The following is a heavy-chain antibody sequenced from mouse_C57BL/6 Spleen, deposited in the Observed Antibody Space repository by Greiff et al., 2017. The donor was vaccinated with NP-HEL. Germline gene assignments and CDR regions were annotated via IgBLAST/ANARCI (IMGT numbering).Heavy chain of an antibody. CDR1: GYTFTGYW. CDR2: ILPGSGST. CDR3: ARGFITTVVATSRDY. D-gene: IGHD1-1*01. J-gene: IGHJ2*01. Sequence: VQLQQSGAELMKPGASVKLSCKATGYTFTGYWIEWVKQRPGHGLEWIGEILPGSGSTNYNEKFKGKATFTADTSSNTAYMQLSSLTTEDSAIYYGARGFITTVVATSRDYWGQGTTLTVSS. V-gene: IGHV1-9*01.